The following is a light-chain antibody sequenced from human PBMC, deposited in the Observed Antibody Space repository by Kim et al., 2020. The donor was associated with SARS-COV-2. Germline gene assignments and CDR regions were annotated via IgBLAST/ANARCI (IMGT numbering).Light chain of an antibody. CDR2: DVN. Sequence: FTNPCTGTGGDVGGYNYVSWYQHHPGKAPKLMIYDVNKRPSGIPDRFSGSKSGNTASLTVSGLQAEDEADYYCGSYTGSNNFAVFGGGTQLTVL. J-gene: IGLJ2*01. V-gene: IGLV2-8*01. CDR3: GSYTGSNNFAV. CDR1: GGDVGGYNY.